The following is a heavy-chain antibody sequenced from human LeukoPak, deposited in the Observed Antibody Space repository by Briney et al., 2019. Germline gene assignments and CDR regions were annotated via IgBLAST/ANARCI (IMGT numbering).Heavy chain of an antibody. CDR2: INSGSSII. CDR1: GFSLGRYS. Sequence: GGSLRLSCGASGFSLGRYSMDWVRQAPGQGLEWVSHINSGSSIIYYADSVKGRFTISRDNAGNSLYLQVNSLRADDTAVYYCARVLLERPGIDSFDIWGQGTMVTVS. CDR3: ARVLLERPGIDSFDI. J-gene: IGHJ3*02. V-gene: IGHV3-48*01. D-gene: IGHD1-1*01.